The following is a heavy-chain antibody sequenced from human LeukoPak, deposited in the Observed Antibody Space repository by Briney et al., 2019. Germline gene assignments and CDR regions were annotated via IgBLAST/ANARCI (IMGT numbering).Heavy chain of an antibody. J-gene: IGHJ4*02. V-gene: IGHV5-51*01. CDR1: GYSFNTYW. CDR2: IYPGDSDT. CDR3: ATPYTTSSIAY. D-gene: IGHD6-6*01. Sequence: GESLKISCKGSGYSFNTYWIGWVRQMPGKGLEWMGIIYPGDSDTRYSPSFQGQVTISADKSISTAYLQWSSLKASDTAMHYCATPYTTSSIAYWGQGTLVTVSS.